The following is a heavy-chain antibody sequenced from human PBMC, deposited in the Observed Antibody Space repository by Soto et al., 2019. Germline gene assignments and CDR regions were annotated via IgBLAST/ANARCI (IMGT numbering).Heavy chain of an antibody. V-gene: IGHV4-34*01. CDR2: INHSGST. D-gene: IGHD3-16*01. J-gene: IGHJ2*01. Sequence: SLSLTCAVYGGSFSGYYWSWIRQPPGKGLEWIGEINHSGSTNYNPSLKSRVTISVDTSKNQFSLKLSSVTAADTAVYYCARFGFEGDGDHRDLHSVRTRRSSDL. CDR1: GGSFSGYY. CDR3: ARFGFEGDGDHRDLHSVRTRRSSDL.